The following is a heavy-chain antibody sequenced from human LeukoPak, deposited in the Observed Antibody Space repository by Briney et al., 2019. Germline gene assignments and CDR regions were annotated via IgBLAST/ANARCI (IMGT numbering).Heavy chain of an antibody. V-gene: IGHV4-39*07. Sequence: SETLSLTCTVSGGSISSGGYYWSWIRQPPGKGLEWIGSIYYSGSTYYNPSLKSRVTISVDTSKNQFSLKLSSVTAADTAVYYCARGNKAAAGLASWGQGTLVTVSS. J-gene: IGHJ5*01. D-gene: IGHD6-13*01. CDR2: IYYSGST. CDR1: GGSISSGGYY. CDR3: ARGNKAAAGLAS.